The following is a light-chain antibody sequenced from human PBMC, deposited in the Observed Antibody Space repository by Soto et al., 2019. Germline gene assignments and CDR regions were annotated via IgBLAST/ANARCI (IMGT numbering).Light chain of an antibody. CDR3: QQRSNWPPYT. J-gene: IGKJ2*01. V-gene: IGKV3-11*01. CDR1: QSVSSY. CDR2: DAS. Sequence: EIVLTQSPATLSLSPGERTTLSCRASQSVSSYLAWYQQKPGQAPRLLIYDASNRATGIPARFSGSGSGTDVSLTIRSLEPEDFAVYYCQQRSNWPPYTFGQGNKLEIK.